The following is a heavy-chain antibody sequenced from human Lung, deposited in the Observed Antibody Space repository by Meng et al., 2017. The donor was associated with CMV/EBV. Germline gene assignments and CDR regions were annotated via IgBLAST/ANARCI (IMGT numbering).Heavy chain of an antibody. V-gene: IGHV3-7*01. J-gene: IGHJ6*02. D-gene: IGHD3-3*01. CDR1: GFTFSSYW. CDR2: IKQDGSEK. CDR3: ARDRFEDYDFWSGYSLTDYYGMDV. Sequence: SXAASGFTFSSYWMSWVRQAPGKGLERVANIKQDGSEKYYVDSVKGRFTISRDNAKNSLYLQMNSLRAEDTAVYYCARDRFEDYDFWSGYSLTDYYGMDVXGQGXTVTVSS.